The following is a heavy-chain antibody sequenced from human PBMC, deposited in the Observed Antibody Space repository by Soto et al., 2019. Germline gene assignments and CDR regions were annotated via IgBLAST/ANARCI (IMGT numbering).Heavy chain of an antibody. Sequence: PGGSLRLSCAASGFTFSSYSMNWVRQAQGQGLEWVSSISSSSSYIYYADSVKGRFTISRDNAKNSLYLQMNSLRAEDTAVYYFASPRGYQLLFDYWGQGTLVTVS. CDR2: ISSSSSYI. CDR1: GFTFSSYS. V-gene: IGHV3-21*01. CDR3: ASPRGYQLLFDY. D-gene: IGHD2-2*01. J-gene: IGHJ4*02.